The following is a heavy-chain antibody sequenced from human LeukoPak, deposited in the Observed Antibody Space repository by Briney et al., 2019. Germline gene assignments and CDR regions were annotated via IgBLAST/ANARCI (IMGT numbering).Heavy chain of an antibody. D-gene: IGHD6-13*01. Sequence: SETLSLTCAVYGGSFSGYYWSWIRQPPGKGLEWIGEINHSGSTNYNPSLKSRVTISVDTSKNQFSLKLSSVTAADTAVYYCASRQAGYYYYYYMDVWGKGTTVTVSS. CDR1: GGSFSGYY. CDR2: INHSGST. V-gene: IGHV4-34*01. CDR3: ASRQAGYYYYYYMDV. J-gene: IGHJ6*03.